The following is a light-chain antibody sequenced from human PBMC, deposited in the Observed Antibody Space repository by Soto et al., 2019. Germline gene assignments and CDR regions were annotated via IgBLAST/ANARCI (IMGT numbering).Light chain of an antibody. Sequence: QSVLTQPASVSGSPGQANTISCSGSSSDVGAHNFVSWYQHHPGKAPKLMIYEVSNRPSGVSNRFSGSKSGNTASLTISGLQAEDEADYYCNSYTSSNTYVFGSGTKVTVL. CDR2: EVS. V-gene: IGLV2-14*01. J-gene: IGLJ1*01. CDR1: SSDVGAHNF. CDR3: NSYTSSNTYV.